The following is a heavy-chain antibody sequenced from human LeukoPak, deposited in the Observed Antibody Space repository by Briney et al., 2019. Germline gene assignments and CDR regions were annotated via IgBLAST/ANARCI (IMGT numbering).Heavy chain of an antibody. CDR2: ISWNSGSI. D-gene: IGHD6-19*01. J-gene: IGHJ4*02. V-gene: IGHV3-9*03. CDR1: GFIFSTYW. Sequence: GGSLRLSCGASGFIFSTYWMHWVRQAPGKGLEWVSGISWNSGSIGYADSVKGRFTISRDNAKNSLYLQMNSLRAEDMALYYCAKDLYSSGWTQGFDYWGQGTLVTVSS. CDR3: AKDLYSSGWTQGFDY.